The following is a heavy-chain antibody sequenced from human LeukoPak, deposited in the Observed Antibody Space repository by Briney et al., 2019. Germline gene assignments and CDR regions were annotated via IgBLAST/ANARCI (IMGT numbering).Heavy chain of an antibody. J-gene: IGHJ5*02. Sequence: GGSLRLSCAASGFTLSNYAMSWVRQAPGKGLEWVSTISGSGGSTYYADSVKGRFTISRDNSKNTLHLQMNSLRADDTAVYYCAKPITRGGITVAGWFDPWGQGSLVTVS. CDR1: GFTLSNYA. D-gene: IGHD6-19*01. CDR3: AKPITRGGITVAGWFDP. CDR2: ISGSGGST. V-gene: IGHV3-23*01.